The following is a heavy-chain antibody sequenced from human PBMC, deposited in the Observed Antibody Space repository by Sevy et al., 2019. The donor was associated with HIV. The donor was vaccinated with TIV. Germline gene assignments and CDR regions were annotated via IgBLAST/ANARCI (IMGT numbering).Heavy chain of an antibody. CDR2: IYYSGNT. J-gene: IGHJ4*02. CDR3: ARYGGKFDY. Sequence: SETLSLTCTVSGGSISSSGHYWTWIRQPPGKGLEWIGSIYYSGNTAYNPSLKSRVTMSVHTSKNQFSLKMTSVTAADTAVYYCARYGGKFDYWGQGTLVTVSS. V-gene: IGHV4-39*01. D-gene: IGHD3-16*01. CDR1: GGSISSSGHY.